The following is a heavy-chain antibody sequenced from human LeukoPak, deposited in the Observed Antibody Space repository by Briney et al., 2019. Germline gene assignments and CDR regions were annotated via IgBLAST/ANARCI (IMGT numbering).Heavy chain of an antibody. V-gene: IGHV3-30*03. D-gene: IGHD3-10*02. CDR2: ISYDGSNK. J-gene: IGHJ6*03. CDR3: ATPGPLFETVSYMDV. Sequence: GGSLRLSCAASGFTFSSYGMHWVRQAPGKGLEWVAVISYDGSNKYYADSVKGRFTISRDNSNNTLYLRMNSLRAEDTAVYYCATPGPLFETVSYMDVWGKGTAVTVSS. CDR1: GFTFSSYG.